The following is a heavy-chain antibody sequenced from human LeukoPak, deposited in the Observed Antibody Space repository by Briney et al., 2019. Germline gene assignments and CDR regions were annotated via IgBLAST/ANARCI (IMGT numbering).Heavy chain of an antibody. D-gene: IGHD1-26*01. V-gene: IGHV3-7*01. CDR2: IKEDESAK. J-gene: IGHJ4*02. Sequence: GGSLRLSCAASGFTFSTYWMAWVRQAPGKGLEWVANIKEDESAKHQADSVKGRFTISRDNAQNSVYLQMSSLRGEDTAVYYCARHVGGSLDYWGQGTLVTASS. CDR1: GFTFSTYW. CDR3: ARHVGGSLDY.